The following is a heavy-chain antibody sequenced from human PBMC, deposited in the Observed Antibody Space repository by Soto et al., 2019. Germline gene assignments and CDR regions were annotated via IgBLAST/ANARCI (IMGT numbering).Heavy chain of an antibody. CDR3: ARTYHDYVWGTYPLDS. CDR1: GFAFSDYS. V-gene: IGHV3-48*01. D-gene: IGHD3-16*02. CDR2: IKNSSSTI. Sequence: EVQLKESGGGLVRPGGSLRLSCAASGFAFSDYSMNWVRQSPGKGLEWLSYIKNSSSTIYYADSVKGRFTISRDNAKNLGFLHMASLRAEDTALYYCARTYHDYVWGTYPLDSWGPGTLVTVSS. J-gene: IGHJ4*02.